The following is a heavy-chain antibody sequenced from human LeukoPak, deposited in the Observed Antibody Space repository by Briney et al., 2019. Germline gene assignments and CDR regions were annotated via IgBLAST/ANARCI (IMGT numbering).Heavy chain of an antibody. CDR3: ARSTGWYPCPED. D-gene: IGHD6-19*01. V-gene: IGHV3-7*03. CDR1: GFSFGSYW. CDR2: INQNAGEK. J-gene: IGHJ4*02. Sequence: GGSLRLSCAASGFSFGSYWMSWVRQAPGQGLEWVASINQNAGEKHYVDSVKGRFTISRDNAKNSLFLQMNSLRAEDTAIYYCARSTGWYPCPEDWGQGTLVTVSS.